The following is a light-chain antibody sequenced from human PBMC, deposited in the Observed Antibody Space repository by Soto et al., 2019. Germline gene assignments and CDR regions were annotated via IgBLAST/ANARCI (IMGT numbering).Light chain of an antibody. CDR3: QQSDSTPYT. CDR1: QSISSY. V-gene: IGKV1-39*01. Sequence: DIPMTQSPSSLSASVGDRVTITCRASQSISSYLNWYQQKPGKDPKLLIYAATSLQSGVPSRFSGSGSGTDFTLTISRLQPEDVATYYCQQSDSTPYTCGQGTNLEIK. J-gene: IGKJ2*01. CDR2: AAT.